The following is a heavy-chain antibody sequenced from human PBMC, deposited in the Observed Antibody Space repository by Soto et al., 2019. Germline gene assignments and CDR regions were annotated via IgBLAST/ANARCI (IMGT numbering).Heavy chain of an antibody. CDR1: GFTFSSHA. J-gene: IGHJ6*02. CDR2: LSGGSASI. CDR3: ARDFVVGGPTINYYYGMDV. Sequence: GGSLRLSCTASGFTFSSHAMTWVRQAPGKGLEWVSALSGGSASIYYADSVKGRFTISRDNSKNTLYLQMNSLGAEDTAVYYCARDFVVGGPTINYYYGMDVWGQGTTVTVSS. V-gene: IGHV3-23*01. D-gene: IGHD1-26*01.